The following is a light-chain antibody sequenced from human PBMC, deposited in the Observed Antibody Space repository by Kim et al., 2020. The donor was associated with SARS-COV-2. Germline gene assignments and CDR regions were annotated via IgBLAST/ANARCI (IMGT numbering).Light chain of an antibody. CDR2: QDT. CDR3: QAWDIRTAE. Sequence: SYELTQPPSVSVSPGQTARITCSGDNLGHKYASWYQQKPGQSPVLIIYQDTKRPSGIPERFTGSNSGITATLTISGTQAMDEDNYYCQAWDIRTAEFGGGTQRTV. J-gene: IGLJ2*01. CDR1: NLGHKY. V-gene: IGLV3-1*01.